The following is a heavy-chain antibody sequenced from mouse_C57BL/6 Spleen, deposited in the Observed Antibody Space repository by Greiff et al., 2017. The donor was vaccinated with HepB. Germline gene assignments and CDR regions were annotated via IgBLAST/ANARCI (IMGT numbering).Heavy chain of an antibody. CDR2: INPSSGYT. Sequence: QVQLQQSGAELAKPGASVKLSCKASGYTFTSYWMHWVKQRPGQGLEWIGYINPSSGYTKYNQKFKDKATLTADKSSSTAYMQLSSLTYEDSAVYYCARYYYGSSYPFDYWGQGTTLTVSS. CDR3: ARYYYGSSYPFDY. CDR1: GYTFTSYW. J-gene: IGHJ2*01. V-gene: IGHV1-7*01. D-gene: IGHD1-1*01.